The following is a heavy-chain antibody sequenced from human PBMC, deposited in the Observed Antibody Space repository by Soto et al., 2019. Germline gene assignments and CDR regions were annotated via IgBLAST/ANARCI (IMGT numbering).Heavy chain of an antibody. V-gene: IGHV3-53*01. CDR2: IYSGGST. Sequence: EVQLVESGGGLIQPGGSLRLSCAASGFTVSSNYMSWVRQAPGKGLEWVSVIYSGGSTYYADSVKGRFTISRDNSKNTLYLQMNSVRAEDTAVYYCARDRLWFGRDNWFDPWGQGTLVTVSS. D-gene: IGHD3-10*01. CDR1: GFTVSSNY. J-gene: IGHJ5*02. CDR3: ARDRLWFGRDNWFDP.